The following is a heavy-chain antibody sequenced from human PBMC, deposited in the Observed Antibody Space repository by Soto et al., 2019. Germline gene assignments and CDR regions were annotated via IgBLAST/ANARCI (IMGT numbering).Heavy chain of an antibody. CDR3: ARGDYYGSGENNAFDI. J-gene: IGHJ3*02. D-gene: IGHD3-10*01. CDR2: IIPIFGTA. V-gene: IGHV1-69*13. CDR1: GGTFSSYA. Sequence: SVKVSCKASGGTFSSYAISWVRQAPGQGLEWMGGIIPIFGTANYAQKFQGRVTITADESTSTAYMELSSLRSEDTAVYYCARGDYYGSGENNAFDIWGQGTMVTVSS.